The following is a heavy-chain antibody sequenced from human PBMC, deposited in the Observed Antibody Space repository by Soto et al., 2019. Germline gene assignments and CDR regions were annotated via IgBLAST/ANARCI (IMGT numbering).Heavy chain of an antibody. CDR1: NGSISNFY. CDR3: ARSSHKESWFDP. CDR2: IHTSGTT. Sequence: QVQLQESGPGLVKPSETLSLSCTVSNGSISNFYCNWIRHPAGNRLEWIGRIHTSGTTSYNPSPRSLVTMSVATSMNQFFLKLYAVTASDTAVYYCARSSHKESWFDPWGQGTLVTVSS. J-gene: IGHJ5*02. V-gene: IGHV4-4*07. D-gene: IGHD6-13*01.